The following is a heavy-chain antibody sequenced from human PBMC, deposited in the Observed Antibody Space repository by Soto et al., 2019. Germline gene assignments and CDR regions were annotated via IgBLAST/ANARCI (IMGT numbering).Heavy chain of an antibody. CDR1: GFTFSSYT. J-gene: IGHJ4*02. Sequence: PGGSLRLSCAASGFTFSSYTLSWVRQAPGKELEWVSSISRTSRTTFYADSVKGRFTISRDNAKNSLYLQMDSLRAEDTALYYCARKEPRTDSDDHAFDSWGQGTLVTVSS. V-gene: IGHV3-21*01. CDR3: ARKEPRTDSDDHAFDS. D-gene: IGHD5-18*01. CDR2: ISRTSRTT.